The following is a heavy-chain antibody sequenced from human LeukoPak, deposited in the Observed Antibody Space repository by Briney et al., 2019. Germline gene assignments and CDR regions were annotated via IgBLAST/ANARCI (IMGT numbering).Heavy chain of an antibody. CDR1: GYTFTSYA. CDR3: ATGAPYYYASSGYPHFADSFQH. CDR2: INAGIGNR. V-gene: IGHV1-3*01. J-gene: IGHJ1*01. Sequence: GASVKVSCKGSGYTFTSYAMHWVRQAPGQGLEWGGGINAGIGNRKYSQKFQGIVSSTRDTSASTAYMELRSLRSADTAVYYCATGAPYYYASSGYPHFADSFQHWGQRTLVTVSS. D-gene: IGHD3-22*01.